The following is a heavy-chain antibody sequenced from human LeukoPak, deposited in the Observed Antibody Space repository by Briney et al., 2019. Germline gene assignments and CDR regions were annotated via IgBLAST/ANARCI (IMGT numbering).Heavy chain of an antibody. V-gene: IGHV3-72*01. CDR2: SRNKANSYTT. CDR1: GFSFSDHY. D-gene: IGHD1-26*01. CDR3: VMVPVSGRGLYYFDY. Sequence: PGGSLRLSCAASGFSFSDHYMDWVRQAPGKGLEWVGRSRNKANSYTTEYAASVKGRFSISRDVSKNSLYLQMNSLKSEDTAVYYCVMVPVSGRGLYYFDYWGQGTLVTVSS. J-gene: IGHJ4*02.